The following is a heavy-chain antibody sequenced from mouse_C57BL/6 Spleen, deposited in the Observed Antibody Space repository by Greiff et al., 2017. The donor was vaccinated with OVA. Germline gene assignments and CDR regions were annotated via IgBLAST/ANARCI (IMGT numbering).Heavy chain of an antibody. CDR2: IDPSDSYT. J-gene: IGHJ3*01. CDR3: ARGGGGSSSWFAY. Sequence: QVQLQQPGAELVMPGASVKLSCKASGYTFTSYWMHWVKQRPGQGLEWIGEIDPSDSYTNYNQKFKGKSTLTVDKSSSTAYMQLSSLTSEDSAVYYGARGGGGSSSWFAYWGQGTLVTVSA. V-gene: IGHV1-69*01. CDR1: GYTFTSYW. D-gene: IGHD1-1*01.